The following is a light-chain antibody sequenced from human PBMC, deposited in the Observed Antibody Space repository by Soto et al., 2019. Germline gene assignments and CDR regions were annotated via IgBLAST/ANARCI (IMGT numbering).Light chain of an antibody. Sequence: QSVLTQPPSASGSPGQSVAISCTGTSSDVGGYNYVSWYQQHPGKAPKLMIYEVNKRPSGVPDRFSGSKSGNTASLTVSGLQAEDEADYYCSSYAGSYVFGTGTKVTVL. CDR2: EVN. CDR3: SSYAGSYV. V-gene: IGLV2-8*01. CDR1: SSDVGGYNY. J-gene: IGLJ1*01.